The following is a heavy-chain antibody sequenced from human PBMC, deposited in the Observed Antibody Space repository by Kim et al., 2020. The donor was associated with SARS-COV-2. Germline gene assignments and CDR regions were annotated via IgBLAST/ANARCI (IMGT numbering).Heavy chain of an antibody. CDR3: AREWNSQYFDL. CDR1: GYNIAGYT. V-gene: IGHV7-4-1*02. D-gene: IGHD1-7*01. J-gene: IGHJ4*02. Sequence: ASVKVSCKASGYNIAGYTMNWVRQAPGQGLEWMGRINTHTRETKNAQGFTGRFVFSLDTSVSTAYLQISGLKPEDTAIYFCAREWNSQYFDLWGQGTLVTVSS. CDR2: INTHTRET.